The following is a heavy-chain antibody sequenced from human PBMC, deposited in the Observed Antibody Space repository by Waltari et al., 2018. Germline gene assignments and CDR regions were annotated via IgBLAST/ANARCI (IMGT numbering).Heavy chain of an antibody. V-gene: IGHV3-33*06. CDR2: VWYDGTNK. D-gene: IGHD3-22*01. CDR1: GFTCSSYG. Sequence: QVQLVESGGGVVQPGRSVRLACAAAGFTCSSYGLPWVRQAPGKGLEWVAVVWYDGTNKYYADSVKGRFTISRDNSKNTLNLQMNSLRVEDTAVYYCAKGRSYDSSGYYYGVWGQGTLVTVSS. CDR3: AKGRSYDSSGYYYGV. J-gene: IGHJ4*02.